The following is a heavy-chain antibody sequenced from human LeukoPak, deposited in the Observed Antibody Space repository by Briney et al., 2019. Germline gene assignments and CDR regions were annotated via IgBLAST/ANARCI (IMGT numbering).Heavy chain of an antibody. D-gene: IGHD2-21*02. V-gene: IGHV3-23*01. CDR3: ATRVYCGGDCYSSHGMDV. J-gene: IGHJ6*02. Sequence: GGSLRLSCAASGFTFSSYAMSWVRRAPGKGLEWVSAISGSGGSTYYADSVKGRFTISRDNAKNSLYLQMNSLRPEDTAVYYCATRVYCGGDCYSSHGMDVWGPGTTVTVSS. CDR1: GFTFSSYA. CDR2: ISGSGGST.